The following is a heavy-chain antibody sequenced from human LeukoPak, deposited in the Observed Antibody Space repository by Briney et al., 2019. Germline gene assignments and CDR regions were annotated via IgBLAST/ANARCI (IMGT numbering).Heavy chain of an antibody. Sequence: GRSLRLSCAASGFTFSDYYMSWIRQAPGKGLEWVAVISYDGSNKYYADSVKGRFTISRDNSKNTLYLQMNSLRAEDTAVYYCARDKAVVVFGYYGMDVWGQGTTVTVSS. J-gene: IGHJ6*02. CDR1: GFTFSDYY. CDR2: ISYDGSNK. CDR3: ARDKAVVVFGYYGMDV. V-gene: IGHV3-30-3*01. D-gene: IGHD3-22*01.